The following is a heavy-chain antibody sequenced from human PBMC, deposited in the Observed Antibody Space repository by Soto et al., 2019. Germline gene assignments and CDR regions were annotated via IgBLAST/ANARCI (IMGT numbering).Heavy chain of an antibody. CDR3: ARDHGPRGAFDF. Sequence: QVQLQESSPGLVKPSQTLSLTCTVSGGSISSRGYYWDWIRQHPGEGLEWIGYISYSGTTNYNPSLKSRVTISVDTSNNQLSLKLSSVTAADTAVYYCARDHGPRGAFDFWGQGTMVTVSS. CDR1: GGSISSRGYY. CDR2: ISYSGTT. D-gene: IGHD3-10*01. V-gene: IGHV4-31*03. J-gene: IGHJ3*01.